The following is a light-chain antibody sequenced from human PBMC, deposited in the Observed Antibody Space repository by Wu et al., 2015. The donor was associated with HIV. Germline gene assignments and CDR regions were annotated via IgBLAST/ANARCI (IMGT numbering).Light chain of an antibody. J-gene: IGKJ5*01. CDR2: DAS. CDR3: QQLNSFPLT. V-gene: IGKV1-5*01. CDR1: QDIFTY. Sequence: DIQMTQSPSSLSASIGDRVNITCRASQDIFTYLAWYQQTPGKAPRVLIYDASTLQSGVSSRFSGSGSGAHFTLTISGLQREDFAVYFCQQLNSFPLTFGQGSRLEX.